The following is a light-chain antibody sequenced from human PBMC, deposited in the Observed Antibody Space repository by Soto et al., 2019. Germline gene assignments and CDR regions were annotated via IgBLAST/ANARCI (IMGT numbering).Light chain of an antibody. J-gene: IGKJ2*01. Sequence: DIQMTQSPSTLSASVGDRVTITCRASQSISSWLAWYQQKPGKAPKLLIYDASSLESGVPSRFSGSGSGTDFALTSSSLQPDDFAAYYCQQYNSYPYTFGQGTRLEIK. CDR2: DAS. V-gene: IGKV1-5*01. CDR3: QQYNSYPYT. CDR1: QSISSW.